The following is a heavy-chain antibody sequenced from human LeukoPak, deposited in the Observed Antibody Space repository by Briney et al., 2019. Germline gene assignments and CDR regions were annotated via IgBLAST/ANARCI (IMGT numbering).Heavy chain of an antibody. V-gene: IGHV3-30*02. J-gene: IGHJ4*02. D-gene: IGHD3-10*01. CDR1: GFTFSSYG. Sequence: PGGSLRLSCAASGFTFSSYGMHWVRQAPGKGPEWVANINQNGRKKYYADSVKGRFTISRDNAKNTLYLQMNNLRAEDTAVYYLAKCPFPVIASDPDYWGQGTLVTVSS. CDR2: INQNGRKK. CDR3: AKCPFPVIASDPDY.